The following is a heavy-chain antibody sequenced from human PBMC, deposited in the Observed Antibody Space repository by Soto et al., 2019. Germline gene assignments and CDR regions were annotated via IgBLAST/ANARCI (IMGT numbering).Heavy chain of an antibody. Sequence: QVQLQESGPGLVKPSGTLSLTCAVSSGSISSSNWWSWVRQPPGKGLEWIGEIYHSGSTNYNPSLKSRVTISVDQSKNQFSLKVRSVTAADTAVYYCARGSEYSSAYFYYYYMDVWGKGTTVTVSS. CDR2: IYHSGST. V-gene: IGHV4-4*02. CDR3: ARGSEYSSAYFYYYYMDV. D-gene: IGHD6-6*01. CDR1: SGSISSSNW. J-gene: IGHJ6*03.